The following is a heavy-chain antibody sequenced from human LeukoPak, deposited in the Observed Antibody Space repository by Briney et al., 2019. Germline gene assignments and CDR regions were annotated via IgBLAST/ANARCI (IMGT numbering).Heavy chain of an antibody. CDR1: GFPFSSYS. J-gene: IGHJ4*02. Sequence: PGGSLRLSCAASGFPFSSYSINWVRQAPGKGLEWVSVIYSGGSTYYADSAKGRFTISRDNSKNTLYLQMNSLRAEDTAVYYCARVRGMGQLDYWGQGTLVTVSS. V-gene: IGHV3-53*01. CDR3: ARVRGMGQLDY. D-gene: IGHD1-26*01. CDR2: IYSGGST.